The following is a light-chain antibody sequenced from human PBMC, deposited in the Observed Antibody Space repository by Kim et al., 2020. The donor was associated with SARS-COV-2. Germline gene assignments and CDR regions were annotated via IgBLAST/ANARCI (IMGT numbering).Light chain of an antibody. CDR3: QQDNSYYRT. CDR1: QSISSW. Sequence: DIQMTQSPSTLSASVGDRVTITCRASQSISSWLAWYQQKPGKAPKLLIYDASSLESRVPSRFSGSGSGTEFNLTISSLQPDDFATYYCQQDNSYYRTFGQGTKVDIK. J-gene: IGKJ1*01. V-gene: IGKV1-5*01. CDR2: DAS.